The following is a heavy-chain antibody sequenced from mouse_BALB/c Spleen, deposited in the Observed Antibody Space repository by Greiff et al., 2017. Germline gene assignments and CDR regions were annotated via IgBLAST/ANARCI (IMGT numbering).Heavy chain of an antibody. J-gene: IGHJ3*01. CDR3: ANNSLAY. CDR2: ISSGSSTI. V-gene: IGHV5-17*02. CDR1: GFTFSSFG. Sequence: EVKLVESGGGLVQPGGSRKLSCAASGFTFSSFGMHWVRQAPEKGLEWVAYISSGSSTIYYADTVKGRFTISRDNPKNTLFLQMTSLRSEDTAMYYCANNSLAYWGQGTLVTVSA.